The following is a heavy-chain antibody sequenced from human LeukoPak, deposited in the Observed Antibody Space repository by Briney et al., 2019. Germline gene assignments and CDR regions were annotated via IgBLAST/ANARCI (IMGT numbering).Heavy chain of an antibody. CDR3: VRGKSSGYHDAFDI. J-gene: IGHJ3*02. V-gene: IGHV3-66*01. CDR2: IYSGGST. D-gene: IGHD3-22*01. Sequence: PGGSLRLSCAASGFTVSDNYMSWVRQAPGKGLEWVSVIYSGGSTYYADSVKGRFTISRDNSKNMLYLQMNSLRAEDTAVYYCVRGKSSGYHDAFDIWGQGTMVTVSS. CDR1: GFTVSDNY.